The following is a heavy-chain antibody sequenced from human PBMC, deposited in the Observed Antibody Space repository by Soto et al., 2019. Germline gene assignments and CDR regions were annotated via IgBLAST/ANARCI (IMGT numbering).Heavy chain of an antibody. V-gene: IGHV3-48*03. CDR2: ISSSGSTI. J-gene: IGHJ4*02. CDR1: GFTFSSYE. CDR3: ARDPLRGVEMATILDY. D-gene: IGHD5-12*01. Sequence: GGSLRLSCAASGFTFSSYEMNWVRQAPGKGLEWVSYISSSGSTIYYADSVKGRFTISRDNAKNSLYLQMNSLRAEDTAVYYRARDPLRGVEMATILDYWGQGTLVTV.